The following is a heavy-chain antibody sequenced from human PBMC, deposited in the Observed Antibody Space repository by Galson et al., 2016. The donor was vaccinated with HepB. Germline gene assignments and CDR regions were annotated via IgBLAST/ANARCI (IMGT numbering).Heavy chain of an antibody. CDR1: GFSLSTTGMC. CDR2: IDWEDDK. Sequence: PALVKPTQTLTLTCALSGFSLSTTGMCVSWIRQPPGKALEWLARIDWEDDKYYTTFLKTRLAISKDTSKNEVVLTMTKMDPADTATYYCARTVYDRRGNDAFDVWGQGAMVTVSS. J-gene: IGHJ3*01. V-gene: IGHV2-70*11. CDR3: ARTVYDRRGNDAFDV. D-gene: IGHD3-22*01.